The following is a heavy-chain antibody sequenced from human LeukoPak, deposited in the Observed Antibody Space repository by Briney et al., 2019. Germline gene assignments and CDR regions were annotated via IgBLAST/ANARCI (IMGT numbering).Heavy chain of an antibody. J-gene: IGHJ4*02. CDR3: ARDLLSSSGWYYFDY. Sequence: SETLSLTCTVSGGSISSYYWSWIRQPAGKGLEWIGRIYTSGSTNYNPSLKSRVTISVDKSKNQFSLKLSSVTAADTAVYYCARDLLSSSGWYYFDYWSQGTLVTVSS. CDR1: GGSISSYY. CDR2: IYTSGST. V-gene: IGHV4-4*07. D-gene: IGHD6-19*01.